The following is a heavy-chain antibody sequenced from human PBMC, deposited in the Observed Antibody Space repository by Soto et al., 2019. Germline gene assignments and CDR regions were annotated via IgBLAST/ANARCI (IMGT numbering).Heavy chain of an antibody. CDR1: GFTFSSYW. D-gene: IGHD2-2*01. CDR3: SVDCSSTSCYVLFY. Sequence: GGSLRLSCAASGFTFSSYWMSWVRQAPGKGLGWVANINQDGSGKYYVDSVQGRFTISRDNAKNSLYLQMNSLRAEDTAVYYCSVDCSSTSCYVLFYWGQGTLVTVSS. J-gene: IGHJ4*02. CDR2: INQDGSGK. V-gene: IGHV3-7*01.